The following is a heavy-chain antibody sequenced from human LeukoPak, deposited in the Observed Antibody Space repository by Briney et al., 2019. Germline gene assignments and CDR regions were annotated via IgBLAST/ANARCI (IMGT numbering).Heavy chain of an antibody. CDR3: ARETGTYSAFDY. V-gene: IGHV4-38-2*02. D-gene: IGHD1-26*01. Sequence: SQTLSLTCTVSGYSISSGYYWAWIRQPPGKGLEWIGTIYHSGSTYSNPSLKSRVTISVDTSKNQFSLRLSSVTAADTAVYYCARETGTYSAFDYWGQGTLVTVSS. CDR2: IYHSGST. J-gene: IGHJ4*02. CDR1: GYSISSGYY.